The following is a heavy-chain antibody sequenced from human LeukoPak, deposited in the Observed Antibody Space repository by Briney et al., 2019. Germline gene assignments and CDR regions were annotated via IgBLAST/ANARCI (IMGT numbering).Heavy chain of an antibody. J-gene: IGHJ4*02. CDR3: AKGGLEWELLFPFVY. D-gene: IGHD1-26*01. CDR1: GFTFSSYA. Sequence: PGGSLRLSCAAPGFTFSSYAMSWVRQAPGKGLEWASAISGSGGSTYYADSVKGRFTISRDNSKNTLYLQMNSLRAEDTAVYYCAKGGLEWELLFPFVYWGQGTLVTVSS. CDR2: ISGSGGST. V-gene: IGHV3-23*01.